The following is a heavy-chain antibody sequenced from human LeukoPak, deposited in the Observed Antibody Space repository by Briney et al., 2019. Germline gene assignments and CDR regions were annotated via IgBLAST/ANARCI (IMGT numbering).Heavy chain of an antibody. CDR2: ISSSGSTI. CDR3: ASVGSQSVDY. J-gene: IGHJ4*02. CDR1: GFTFSDYY. V-gene: IGHV3-11*01. D-gene: IGHD3-10*01. Sequence: GGSLRLSCAASGFTFSDYYMSWIRQAPGKGLEWVSYISSSGSTIYYADPVKGRFTISRDNAENSLYLQMNSLGAEDTAVYYCASVGSQSVDYWGQGTLVTVSS.